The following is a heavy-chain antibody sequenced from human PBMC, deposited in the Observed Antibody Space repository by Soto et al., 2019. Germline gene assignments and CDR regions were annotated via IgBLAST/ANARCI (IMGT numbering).Heavy chain of an antibody. CDR1: GGPFSNYG. CDR2: IMPVFATP. Sequence: QVHLVQSGAEVKKPGSSVKVSCTTSGGPFSNYGISWVRQAPGQGFEWMGGIMPVFATPHYAEKFQDRLTITADESSSSVFMELTRLRFEDTAVYFCAREGSSASWGQGTLVTVSS. CDR3: AREGSSAS. J-gene: IGHJ3*01. V-gene: IGHV1-69*19. D-gene: IGHD3-10*01.